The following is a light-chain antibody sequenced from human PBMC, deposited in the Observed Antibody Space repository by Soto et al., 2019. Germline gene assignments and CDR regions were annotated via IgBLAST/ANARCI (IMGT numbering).Light chain of an antibody. CDR3: QQSYSTPT. V-gene: IGKV1-39*01. J-gene: IGKJ1*01. CDR1: QGIRNY. CDR2: AAS. Sequence: DIQMTQSPSSLSASVGDRFTITFRASQGIRNYLAWYQQKPGKDPKLLIYAASSLQSGVPSRFSGSGSGTDFTLTISSLQPEDFATYYCQQSYSTPTFGQGTKVDTK.